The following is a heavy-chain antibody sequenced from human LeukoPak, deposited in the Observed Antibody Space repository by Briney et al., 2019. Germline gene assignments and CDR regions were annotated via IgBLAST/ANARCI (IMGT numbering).Heavy chain of an antibody. CDR3: AGHPGYCSGGSCYYYYYYGMDV. CDR2: IIPIFGTA. Sequence: SVRVSCKASGGTFSSYAISWVRQAPGQGLEWVGGIIPIFGTANYAQKLQGRVTITADESTSTAYMELSSLRSEDTAVYYCAGHPGYCSGGSCYYYYYYGMDVWGKGTTVTVSS. V-gene: IGHV1-69*13. D-gene: IGHD2-15*01. CDR1: GGTFSSYA. J-gene: IGHJ6*04.